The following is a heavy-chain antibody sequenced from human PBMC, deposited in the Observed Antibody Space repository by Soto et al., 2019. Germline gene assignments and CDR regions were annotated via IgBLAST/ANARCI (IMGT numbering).Heavy chain of an antibody. CDR3: VRGSYRDYES. J-gene: IGHJ5*02. Sequence: EVQLVESGGGLVKPGGSLRLSCAASGFTLSAYTMNWVRQAPGKGLEWVSSLDPSSTYIYYADSVKGRFTLSRDNAKNSLFLRLNSLRADDTALYYCVRGSYRDYESWAQRTLVT. V-gene: IGHV3-21*02. D-gene: IGHD4-17*01. CDR1: GFTLSAYT. CDR2: LDPSSTYI.